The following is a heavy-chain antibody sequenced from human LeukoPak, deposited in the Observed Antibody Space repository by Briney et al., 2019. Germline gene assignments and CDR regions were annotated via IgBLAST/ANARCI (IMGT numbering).Heavy chain of an antibody. CDR2: ISSSSSYI. CDR3: ARAVPSTYYYESSGYPDY. CDR1: GFTFSSYS. J-gene: IGHJ4*02. Sequence: PGGSLRLSCAASGFTFSSYSMNWVRQAPGKGLEWVSSISSSSSYIYYADSVKGRFTISRDNAKNSLYLQMNSLRAEDTAVYYCARAVPSTYYYESSGYPDYWGQGTLVTVSS. V-gene: IGHV3-21*01. D-gene: IGHD3-22*01.